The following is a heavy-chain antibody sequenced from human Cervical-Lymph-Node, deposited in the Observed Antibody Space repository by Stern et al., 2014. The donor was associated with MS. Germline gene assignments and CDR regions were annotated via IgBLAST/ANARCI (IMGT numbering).Heavy chain of an antibody. CDR2: MYRSGSS. V-gene: IGHV4-4*02. D-gene: IGHD2-15*01. Sequence: VQLQESGPGLVKPSGTLSLTCAVSGDSISSTYWWTWVRQSPGKGLEWIGEMYRSGSSDYTPSLKSRVTISLDKSKNQFSLKLTSVTAADTAVYYCARKDAYDAFDIWGQGTMVTVSS. J-gene: IGHJ3*02. CDR3: ARKDAYDAFDI. CDR1: GDSISSTYW.